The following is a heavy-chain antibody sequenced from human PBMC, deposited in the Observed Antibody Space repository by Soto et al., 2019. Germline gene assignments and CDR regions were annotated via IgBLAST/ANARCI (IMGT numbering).Heavy chain of an antibody. CDR1: GGTFSSYA. J-gene: IGHJ5*02. Sequence: SVKVSCKASGGTFSSYAISWVRQAPGQGLEWMGGIIPIFGTANYAQKFQGRVTITADESTSTVYMELSSLRSEDTAVYYCARHYVSDCSSTSCSYNWFDPWRQGTLVPVSS. D-gene: IGHD2-2*01. V-gene: IGHV1-69*13. CDR3: ARHYVSDCSSTSCSYNWFDP. CDR2: IIPIFGTA.